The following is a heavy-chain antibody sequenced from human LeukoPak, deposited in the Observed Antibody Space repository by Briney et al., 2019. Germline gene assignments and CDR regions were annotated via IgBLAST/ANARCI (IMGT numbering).Heavy chain of an antibody. V-gene: IGHV3-20*04. CDR2: IDWNGGRT. CDR1: GFTFGDYG. J-gene: IGHJ3*02. Sequence: GGSLRLSCAASGFTFGDYGMTWVRQVPGKGPEWVSGIDWNGGRTGYADSVKGRFTISRDNAKNSLYLQMNSLRAEDTALYYCATGLSGLSDTFDIWGQGTMVSVSP. D-gene: IGHD3-3*01. CDR3: ATGLSGLSDTFDI.